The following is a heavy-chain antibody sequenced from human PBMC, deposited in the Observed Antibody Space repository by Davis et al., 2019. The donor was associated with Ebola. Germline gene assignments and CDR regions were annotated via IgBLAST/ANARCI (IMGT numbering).Heavy chain of an antibody. V-gene: IGHV3-21*01. CDR2: ISSSSSYI. J-gene: IGHJ4*02. CDR3: AKDGWAYSYGTDY. CDR1: GFTFSSYS. D-gene: IGHD5-18*01. Sequence: PGGSLRLSCAASGFTFSSYSMNWVRQAPGKGLEWVSSISSSSSYIYYADSVKGRFTISRDNAKNSLYLQMNSLRAEDTAVYYCAKDGWAYSYGTDYWGQGTLVTVSS.